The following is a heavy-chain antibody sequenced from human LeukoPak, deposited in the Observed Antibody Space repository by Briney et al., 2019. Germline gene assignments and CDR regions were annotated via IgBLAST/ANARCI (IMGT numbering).Heavy chain of an antibody. CDR2: IYYSGNT. D-gene: IGHD5-24*01. J-gene: IGHJ4*02. Sequence: SETLSLTCTVSVVSISNYYWSWIRQPPGEGLEWIGYIYYSGNTNYNPSRKSRITISVDTSKNQFSLKLSSVTAADTAVYYCAKEKVEWLQNDYWGKGTLVTVSS. CDR1: VVSISNYY. CDR3: AKEKVEWLQNDY. V-gene: IGHV4-59*01.